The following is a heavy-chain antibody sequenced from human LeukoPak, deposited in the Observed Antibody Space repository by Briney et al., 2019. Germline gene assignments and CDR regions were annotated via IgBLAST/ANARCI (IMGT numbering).Heavy chain of an antibody. Sequence: PSETLSLTCTVSGGSISSYYWSWIRQPAGKGLEWIGRIYTSGSTNYNPSLKSRVTMSVDTSKNQFSLKLSSVTAADTAVYYCAKVPSRGLGEFDFLYYFDYWGQGTLVTVSS. J-gene: IGHJ4*02. CDR3: AKVPSRGLGEFDFLYYFDY. CDR2: IYTSGST. V-gene: IGHV4-4*07. D-gene: IGHD3-16*01. CDR1: GGSISSYY.